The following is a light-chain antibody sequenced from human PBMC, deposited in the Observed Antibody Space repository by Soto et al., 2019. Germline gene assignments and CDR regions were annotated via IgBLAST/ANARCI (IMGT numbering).Light chain of an antibody. CDR2: AAS. V-gene: IGKV1-6*01. CDR3: LQDYDVRT. Sequence: AIQMTQSPSSLSASVGDRVTITCRASQDIRNDFHWFQQKPGKAPKLLIFAASHLQTGVPPRFSGSGSGTYFTLTISSLQPEDFATYDFLQDYDVRTFGQGTKVEVK. J-gene: IGKJ1*01. CDR1: QDIRND.